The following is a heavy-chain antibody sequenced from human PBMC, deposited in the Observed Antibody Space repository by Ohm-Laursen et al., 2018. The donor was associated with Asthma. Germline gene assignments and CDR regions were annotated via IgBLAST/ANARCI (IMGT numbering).Heavy chain of an antibody. CDR2: ISTASTFI. J-gene: IGHJ1*01. D-gene: IGHD1-26*01. CDR3: ARIGPEWELPGREYSRIH. CDR1: GYSFSLYS. V-gene: IGHV3-21*01. Sequence: SLRLSCAATGYSFSLYSIHWIRQAPGKGLQWVASISTASTFIYYADSVRGRFTTSRDNAKNLVYLQMDSLRVDDTALYYCARIGPEWELPGREYSRIHWGQGTLVTVSS.